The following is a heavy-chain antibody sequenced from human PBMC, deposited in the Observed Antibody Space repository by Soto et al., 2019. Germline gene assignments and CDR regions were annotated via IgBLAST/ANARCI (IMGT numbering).Heavy chain of an antibody. V-gene: IGHV3-30*03. Sequence: VAVISYDVSKKYDADSVKGRFTISRDNSKNTLYLQMNNLRPEDTAVYYCVRDSISGSYYFYYYGMDVWGLGTTVTVSS. CDR2: ISYDVSKK. J-gene: IGHJ6*02. D-gene: IGHD1-26*01. CDR3: VRDSISGSYYFYYYGMDV.